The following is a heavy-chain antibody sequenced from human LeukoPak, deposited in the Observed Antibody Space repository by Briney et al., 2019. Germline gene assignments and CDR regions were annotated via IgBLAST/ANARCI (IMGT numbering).Heavy chain of an antibody. D-gene: IGHD3-16*01. J-gene: IGHJ4*02. Sequence: MPSETLSLTYTVSGGSISSYYWSWIRQPPGKGLEWIGYIYYSGSTNYNPSLKSRVTISVDTSKNQFSLKLSSVTAADTAVYYCARVGQYRVWGSFLDYWGQGTLVTVSS. V-gene: IGHV4-59*01. CDR2: IYYSGST. CDR3: ARVGQYRVWGSFLDY. CDR1: GGSISSYY.